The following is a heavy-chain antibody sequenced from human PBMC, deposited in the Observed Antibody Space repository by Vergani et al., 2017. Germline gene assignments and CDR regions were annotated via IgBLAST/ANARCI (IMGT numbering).Heavy chain of an antibody. CDR2: IVVGSGNT. CDR1: GFTFTSSA. D-gene: IGHD3-9*01. J-gene: IGHJ3*02. V-gene: IGHV1-58*01. CDR3: AADPLGRYFDWLLPWGAFDI. Sequence: QMQLVQSGPEVKKPGTSVKVSCKASGFTFTSSAVQWVRQARGQRLEWIGRIVVGSGNTNYAQKFQERVTITRDMSTSTAYMELSSLRSEDTAVYYCAADPLGRYFDWLLPWGAFDIWGQGTMVTVSS.